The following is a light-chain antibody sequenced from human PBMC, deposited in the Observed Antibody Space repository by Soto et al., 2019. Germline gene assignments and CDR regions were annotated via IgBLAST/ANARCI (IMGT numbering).Light chain of an antibody. V-gene: IGKV1-5*03. CDR2: KAS. J-gene: IGKJ1*01. CDR1: QSISSW. Sequence: DIQMTQSPSTLSASVGDRVTITCRASQSISSWLAWYQQKPGKAPKLLIYKASSLESGVPSRFSGSGSGTEFTLTISSLHPDDFAIYYCQQYDSWTFGQGTKVEIK. CDR3: QQYDSWT.